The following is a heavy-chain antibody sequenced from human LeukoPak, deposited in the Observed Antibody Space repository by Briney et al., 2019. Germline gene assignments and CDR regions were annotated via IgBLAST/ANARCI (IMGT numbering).Heavy chain of an antibody. V-gene: IGHV4-34*01. D-gene: IGHD3-9*01. J-gene: IGHJ4*02. CDR3: ARGPVRLARPYDY. CDR1: GGSLSGAY. CDR2: INHTGST. Sequence: SETLSLTCSVQGGSLSGAYWTWIRQPPGKGLEWIGEINHTGSTNYNPSLRSRVTMSGDTATNQFSLNLTSVTAADTAIYYCARGPVRLARPYDYWGQGTLVTVSS.